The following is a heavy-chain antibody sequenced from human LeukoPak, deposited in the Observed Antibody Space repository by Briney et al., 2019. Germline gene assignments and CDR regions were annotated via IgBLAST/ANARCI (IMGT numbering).Heavy chain of an antibody. CDR1: GFTFSSYW. V-gene: IGHV3-7*01. CDR2: IKQDGSEK. CDR3: VRDGGGYDVEWGAFDI. Sequence: TGGSLRLSCAASGFTFSSYWMSWVRQAPGKGLEWVANIKQDGSEKYYVDSVKGRFTISRDNAKNSLYLQMNSLRAEDTAVYYCVRDGGGYDVEWGAFDIWGQGTMVTVSS. D-gene: IGHD3-3*01. J-gene: IGHJ3*02.